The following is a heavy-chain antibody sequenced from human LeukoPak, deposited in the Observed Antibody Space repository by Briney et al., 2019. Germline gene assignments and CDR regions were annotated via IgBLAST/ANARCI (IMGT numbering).Heavy chain of an antibody. CDR2: ISLGTSDT. Sequence: GGPQKLPCTASGFTFSNYPMSWVRQAPGKGLEWVSGISLGTSDTYYADSVKGRFTISRDNSRTTLYLQMNSLRAEDTAVYYCAKRLLYSYGPGFDYWGQGTLVTVSS. CDR1: GFTFSNYP. D-gene: IGHD5-18*01. V-gene: IGHV3-23*01. CDR3: AKRLLYSYGPGFDY. J-gene: IGHJ4*02.